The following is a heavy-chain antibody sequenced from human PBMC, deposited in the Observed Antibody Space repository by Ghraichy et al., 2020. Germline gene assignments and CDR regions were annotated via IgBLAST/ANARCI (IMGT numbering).Heavy chain of an antibody. J-gene: IGHJ4*02. CDR3: AGEYCSGGACWQGFDY. D-gene: IGHD2-8*02. CDR1: GYTFTDYF. CDR2: IFPKSGDR. Sequence: VKVSCKASGYTFTDYFIHWVRQAPGQGLEWMGWIFPKSGDRNSAQQFQDRVTMTRDTSITTAYLELSRLRSDDTAVYFCAGEYCSGGACWQGFDYWGQGTLVSVSS. V-gene: IGHV1-2*02.